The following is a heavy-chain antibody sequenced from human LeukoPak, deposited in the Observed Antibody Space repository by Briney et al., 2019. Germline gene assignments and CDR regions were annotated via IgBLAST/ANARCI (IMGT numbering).Heavy chain of an antibody. CDR2: ISSSSSFI. CDR3: ARDSLGTTAD. V-gene: IGHV3-21*01. D-gene: IGHD4-17*01. Sequence: PGGSLRLSCAASGFTFSSYSMNWVRQAPGKGLEWASSISSSSSFIYYADSVKGRFTISRDNAKNSLYLQMNSLRAEDTAVYYCARDSLGTTADWGQGTLVTVSS. CDR1: GFTFSSYS. J-gene: IGHJ4*02.